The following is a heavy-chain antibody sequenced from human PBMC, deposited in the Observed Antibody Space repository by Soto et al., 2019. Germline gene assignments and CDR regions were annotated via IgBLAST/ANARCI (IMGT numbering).Heavy chain of an antibody. Sequence: PGGSLRLSCAASGFTFSSYGMHWVRQAPGKGLEWVAVIWYDGSNKYYADSVKGRFTISRDNSKNTLYLQMNSLRAEDTAVYYCARYYYDSSGYFDYWGQGTLVTVSS. J-gene: IGHJ4*02. CDR1: GFTFSSYG. D-gene: IGHD3-22*01. CDR2: IWYDGSNK. V-gene: IGHV3-33*01. CDR3: ARYYYDSSGYFDY.